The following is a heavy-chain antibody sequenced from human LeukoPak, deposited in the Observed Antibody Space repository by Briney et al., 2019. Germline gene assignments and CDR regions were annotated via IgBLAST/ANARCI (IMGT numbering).Heavy chain of an antibody. J-gene: IGHJ4*02. CDR2: IGGST. V-gene: IGHV1-46*01. Sequence: ASVKVSCKASGYTFSNYYIHWVRQAPGQGLEWMGIIGGSTNYAQKFQGRVTMTRDTSTSTVYMELSSLRSEDTAVFYCGRESGFYGSGTRYWGQGTLVTVSS. CDR3: GRESGFYGSGTRY. D-gene: IGHD3-10*01. CDR1: GYTFSNYY.